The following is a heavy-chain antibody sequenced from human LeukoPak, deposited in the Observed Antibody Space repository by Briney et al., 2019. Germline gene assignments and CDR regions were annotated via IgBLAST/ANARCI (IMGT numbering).Heavy chain of an antibody. D-gene: IGHD1-14*01. CDR1: GYSISSGYY. V-gene: IGHV4-4*07. J-gene: IGHJ3*02. CDR3: ARDNRREAFDI. CDR2: IYTSGST. Sequence: SETLSLTCAVSGYSISSGYYWSWIRQPAGKGLEWIGRIYTSGSTNYNPSLKSRVTTSVDTSKNQFSLKLSSVTAADTAVYYCARDNRREAFDIWGQGTMVTASS.